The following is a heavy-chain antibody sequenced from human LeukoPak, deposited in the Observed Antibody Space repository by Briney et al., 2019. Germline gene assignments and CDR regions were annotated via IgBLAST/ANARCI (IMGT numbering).Heavy chain of an antibody. CDR1: GGSISSYY. V-gene: IGHV4-4*07. D-gene: IGHD2-15*01. CDR2: IYTSGST. Sequence: SETLSLTCTVSGGSISSYYWSWIRQPAGKGLEWIGRIYTSGSTNYNPSLKSRVTTSVDTSKNQFSLKLSSVTAADTAVYYCARVHIYSIASYGMDVWDQGTTVTVSS. CDR3: ARVHIYSIASYGMDV. J-gene: IGHJ6*02.